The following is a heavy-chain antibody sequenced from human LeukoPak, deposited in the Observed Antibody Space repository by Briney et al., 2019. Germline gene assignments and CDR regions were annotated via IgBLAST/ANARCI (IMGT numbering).Heavy chain of an antibody. CDR2: LNPNTGVS. Sequence: ASARVSCKASGYSFTAYFIHWLRQAPGQGLDWIGCLNPNTGVSNSTQKFHNRVTLTRGTSITTAYLDLSGLRSDDTAVYYCARDFFPGQSDKSGFVVDHWGQGSLVTVSS. CDR3: ARDFFPGQSDKSGFVVDH. D-gene: IGHD3-22*01. J-gene: IGHJ4*02. V-gene: IGHV1-2*02. CDR1: GYSFTAYF.